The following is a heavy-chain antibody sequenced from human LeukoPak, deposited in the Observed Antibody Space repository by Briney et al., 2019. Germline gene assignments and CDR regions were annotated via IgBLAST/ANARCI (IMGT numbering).Heavy chain of an antibody. J-gene: IGHJ4*02. D-gene: IGHD3-16*01. Sequence: GRSLGLSCAASGFTFSSYGMHWVRQAPGKGLEWVAVISYDGSNKYYADSVKGRFTISRDNSKNTLYLQMNSLRAEDTAVYYCAKDGGGGYPFDYWGQGTLVTVSS. CDR1: GFTFSSYG. CDR3: AKDGGGGYPFDY. V-gene: IGHV3-30*18. CDR2: ISYDGSNK.